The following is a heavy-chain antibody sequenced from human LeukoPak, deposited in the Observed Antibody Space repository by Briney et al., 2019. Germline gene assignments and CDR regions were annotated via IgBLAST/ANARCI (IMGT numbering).Heavy chain of an antibody. Sequence: GGSLRLSCAASGFTFSSYWMSWVRQAPGKGLEWVANINEHGGDMYYVGSVKGRFTISRDNAKNSLCLQMNSLRADDTAVYYCARDLFTEGEDYWGQGTLVTVSS. CDR3: ARDLFTEGEDY. J-gene: IGHJ4*02. V-gene: IGHV3-7*01. CDR2: INEHGGDM. CDR1: GFTFSSYW. D-gene: IGHD3-16*01.